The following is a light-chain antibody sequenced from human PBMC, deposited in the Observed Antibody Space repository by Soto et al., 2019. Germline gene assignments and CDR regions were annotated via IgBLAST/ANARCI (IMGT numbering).Light chain of an antibody. Sequence: DIQMTQSPSTLSASVGDRVTITCRASQNIGNWWAWYQQKPGKAPKLLIYQASRLEGGVPSRFSGSGSGTEFTLTITTLRPDDFATYYYHQYNSYFTFGGGTKVEI. CDR2: QAS. J-gene: IGKJ4*01. CDR1: QNIGNW. V-gene: IGKV1-5*03. CDR3: HQYNSYFT.